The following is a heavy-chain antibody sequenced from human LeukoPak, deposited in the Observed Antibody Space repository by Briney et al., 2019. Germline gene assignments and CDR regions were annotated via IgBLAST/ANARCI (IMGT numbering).Heavy chain of an antibody. CDR2: IWYDGSNK. Sequence: PGGSLRLSCAASGFTFSSYGVHWVRQAPGKGLEWVAVIWYDGSNKYYADSVKGRFTISRDNSKNTLYLQMNSLRAEDTAVYYCARDDCSGGSCYHYYYGMDVWGLGTTVTVSS. CDR1: GFTFSSYG. D-gene: IGHD2-15*01. CDR3: ARDDCSGGSCYHYYYGMDV. V-gene: IGHV3-33*01. J-gene: IGHJ6*02.